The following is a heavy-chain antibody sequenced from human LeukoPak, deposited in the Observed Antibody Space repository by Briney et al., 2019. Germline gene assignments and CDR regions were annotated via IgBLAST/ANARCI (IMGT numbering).Heavy chain of an antibody. CDR1: GFTFSRYW. J-gene: IGHJ6*02. CDR2: INPDESDT. D-gene: IGHD3-9*01. CDR3: AKGPRDILTGYYIGNYYYYGMDV. V-gene: IGHV3-74*01. Sequence: GGSLRLSCAASGFTFSRYWMHWVRQVPGKGLVWVSRINPDESDTTSADSVKGRFTISRDNSKNTLYLQMNSLRAEDTAVYYCAKGPRDILTGYYIGNYYYYGMDVWGQGTTVTVSS.